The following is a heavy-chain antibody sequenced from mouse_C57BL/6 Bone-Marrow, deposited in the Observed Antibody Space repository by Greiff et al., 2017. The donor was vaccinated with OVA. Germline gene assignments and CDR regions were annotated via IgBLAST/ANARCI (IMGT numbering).Heavy chain of an antibody. D-gene: IGHD1-1*01. Sequence: VQLQESGAELARPGASVKLSCTASGYTFTSYGISWVKQRTGQGLEWIGEIYPRSGNTYYNEKFKGKATLTADKSSSTAYMELRTLTSEDSAVYFCARDDYYGSSVDDWGQGTTLTVSS. CDR1: GYTFTSYG. V-gene: IGHV1-81*01. CDR2: IYPRSGNT. CDR3: ARDDYYGSSVDD. J-gene: IGHJ2*01.